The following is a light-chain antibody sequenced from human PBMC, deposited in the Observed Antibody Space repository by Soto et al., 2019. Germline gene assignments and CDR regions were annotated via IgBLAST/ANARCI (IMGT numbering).Light chain of an antibody. CDR1: SSNIGSNY. CDR3: GTWDSSLSAS. J-gene: IGLJ2*01. CDR2: ENN. Sequence: QSVLTQPPSVSAAPGQKVTISCSGSSSNIGSNYVSWYQQLPGTAPKLLIYENNKRPSGIPDRFSGSKSGTSATLGITGLQTGDEADYYCGTWDSSLSASFGGGTQLTVL. V-gene: IGLV1-51*02.